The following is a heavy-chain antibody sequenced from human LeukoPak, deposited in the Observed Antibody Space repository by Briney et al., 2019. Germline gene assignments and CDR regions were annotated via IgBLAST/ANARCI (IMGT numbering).Heavy chain of an antibody. CDR3: ATVLRYSSSWYSFDY. Sequence: ASVKVSCKVSGYTLTELSMHWVRQAPGKELEWMGGFDLEDGETIYAQKFQGRVTMTEYTSTDTDYMELSRLRSEDTAGYYCATVLRYSSSWYSFDYWGQGTLVTVSS. J-gene: IGHJ4*02. CDR1: GYTLTELS. D-gene: IGHD6-13*01. V-gene: IGHV1-24*01. CDR2: FDLEDGET.